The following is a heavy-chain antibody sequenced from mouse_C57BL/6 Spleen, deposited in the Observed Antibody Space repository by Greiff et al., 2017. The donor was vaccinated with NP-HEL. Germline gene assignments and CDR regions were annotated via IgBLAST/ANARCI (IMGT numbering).Heavy chain of an antibody. CDR2: ISSGGSYT. J-gene: IGHJ3*01. CDR3: ARHPITTVVATNAY. Sequence: EVQGVESGGDLVKPGGSLKLSCAASGFTFSSYGMSWVRQTPDKRLEWVATISSGGSYTYYPDSVKGRFTISRDNAKNTLYLQMSSLKSEDTAMYYCARHPITTVVATNAYWGQGTLVTVSA. D-gene: IGHD1-1*01. CDR1: GFTFSSYG. V-gene: IGHV5-6*01.